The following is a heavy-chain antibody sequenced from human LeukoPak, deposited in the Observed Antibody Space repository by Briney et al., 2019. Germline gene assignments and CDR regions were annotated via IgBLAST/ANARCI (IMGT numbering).Heavy chain of an antibody. CDR1: GDSISSYY. D-gene: IGHD1-26*01. CDR2: IYYSGST. V-gene: IGHV4-59*01. CDR3: ARGDIVGATYDY. J-gene: IGHJ4*02. Sequence: SETLSLTCTVSGDSISSYYWSWIRQPPGKGLEWIGYIYYSGSTNYNPSLKSRVTISVDTSKNQFSLKLSSVTAADTAVYYCARGDIVGATYDYWGQGTLVTVSS.